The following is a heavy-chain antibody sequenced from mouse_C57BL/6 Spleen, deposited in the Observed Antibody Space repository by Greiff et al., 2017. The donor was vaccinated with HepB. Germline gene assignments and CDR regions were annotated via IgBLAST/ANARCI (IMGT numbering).Heavy chain of an antibody. V-gene: IGHV5-4*03. CDR1: GFTFSSYA. J-gene: IGHJ3*01. Sequence: EVKVEESGGGLVKPGGSLKLSCAASGFTFSSYAMSWVRQTPEKRLEWVATISDGGSYTYYPDNVKGRFTISRDKAKNNLYLQMSHLKSEDTAMYYCARVYDYDEGAWFAYWGQGTLVTVSA. CDR3: ARVYDYDEGAWFAY. D-gene: IGHD2-4*01. CDR2: ISDGGSYT.